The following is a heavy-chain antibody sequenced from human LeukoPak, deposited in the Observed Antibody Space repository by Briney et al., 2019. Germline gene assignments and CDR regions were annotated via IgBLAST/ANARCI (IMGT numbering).Heavy chain of an antibody. J-gene: IGHJ4*02. CDR1: GFTFSSYA. CDR3: ARWLQF. D-gene: IGHD5-24*01. V-gene: IGHV3-48*03. CDR2: ISSSGGTI. Sequence: GGSLRLSCAASGFTFSSYAMSWVRQAPGKGLEWVSYISSSGGTIYYADSVKGRFTISRDNAKNSLYLQMNSLRAEDTAVYYCARWLQFWGQGTLVTVSS.